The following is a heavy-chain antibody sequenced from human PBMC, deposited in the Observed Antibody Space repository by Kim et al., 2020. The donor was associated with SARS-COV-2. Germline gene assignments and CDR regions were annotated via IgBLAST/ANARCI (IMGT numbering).Heavy chain of an antibody. CDR3: ARSWDY. CDR2: PNSGGT. J-gene: IGHJ4*02. Sequence: PNSGGTNSAQKFQGRVTMTRETSISTAYMELSRLRSDDTAVYYCARSWDYWGQGTLVTVSS. V-gene: IGHV1-2*02.